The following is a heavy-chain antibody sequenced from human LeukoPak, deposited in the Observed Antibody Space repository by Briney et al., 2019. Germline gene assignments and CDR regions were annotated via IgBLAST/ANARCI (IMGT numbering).Heavy chain of an antibody. Sequence: ASVKVSCKASGYTFTSYGISWVRQAPGQGLEGMGWISAYNGNTNYAQKLQGRVTMPTNTSTSTAYMELSSLRSEDTAVYYCARGQMYCGGDCLDYWGQGTLVTVPS. D-gene: IGHD2-21*02. V-gene: IGHV1-18*01. CDR1: GYTFTSYG. J-gene: IGHJ4*02. CDR2: ISAYNGNT. CDR3: ARGQMYCGGDCLDY.